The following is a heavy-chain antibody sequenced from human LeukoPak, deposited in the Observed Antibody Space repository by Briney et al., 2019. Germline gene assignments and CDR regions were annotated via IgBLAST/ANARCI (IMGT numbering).Heavy chain of an antibody. J-gene: IGHJ5*02. CDR2: VYYTGST. D-gene: IGHD4-11*01. CDR3: ARANDYSHYGWFDP. CDR1: GGSISRYY. V-gene: IGHV4-59*01. Sequence: SETLSLTCTVSGGSISRYYWTWIRQSPGKGLEWIGYVYYTGSTSYNPSLKSRVTLSLDTSQNQISLKLVSVTTTDTVVYYCARANDYSHYGWFDPWGQGTLVTVSS.